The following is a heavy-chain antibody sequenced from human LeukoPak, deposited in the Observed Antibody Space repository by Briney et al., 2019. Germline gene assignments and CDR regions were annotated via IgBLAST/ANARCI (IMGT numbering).Heavy chain of an antibody. CDR1: GYTFTSYG. D-gene: IGHD5-18*01. Sequence: ASVKVSCKASGYTFTSYGISWVRQAPGQGLEWMGWISAYNGNTNYAQKLQGRVTMTTGTSTSTAYMELRSLRSDDTAVYYCARDGDSGYSYGTSDYWGQGTLVTVSS. V-gene: IGHV1-18*01. CDR3: ARDGDSGYSYGTSDY. CDR2: ISAYNGNT. J-gene: IGHJ4*02.